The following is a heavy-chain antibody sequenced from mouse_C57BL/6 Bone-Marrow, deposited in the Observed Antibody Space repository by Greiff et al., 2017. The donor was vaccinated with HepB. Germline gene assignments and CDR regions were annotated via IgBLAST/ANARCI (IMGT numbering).Heavy chain of an antibody. Sequence: EVQGVESGGGLVKPGGSLKLSCAASGFTFSSYAMSWVRQTPEKRLEWVATISDGGSYTYYPDNVKGRFTISRDNAKNNLYLQMSHLKSEDTAMYYCARRGYDGDYWGQGTTLTVSS. CDR2: ISDGGSYT. CDR1: GFTFSSYA. D-gene: IGHD2-2*01. CDR3: ARRGYDGDY. V-gene: IGHV5-4*01. J-gene: IGHJ2*01.